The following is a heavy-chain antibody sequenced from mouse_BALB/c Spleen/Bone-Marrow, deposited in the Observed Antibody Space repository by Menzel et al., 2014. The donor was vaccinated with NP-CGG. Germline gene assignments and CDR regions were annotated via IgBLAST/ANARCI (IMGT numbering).Heavy chain of an antibody. D-gene: IGHD1-1*01. CDR3: ARWGSFAY. J-gene: IGHJ3*01. CDR2: ILPGSGST. V-gene: IGHV1-9*01. Sequence: EWVKQRPGHGLEWIGEILPGSGSTNYNEKFKGKATFTADTSSNTAYMQLSSLTSEDSAVYYCARWGSFAYWGQGTLVTVSA.